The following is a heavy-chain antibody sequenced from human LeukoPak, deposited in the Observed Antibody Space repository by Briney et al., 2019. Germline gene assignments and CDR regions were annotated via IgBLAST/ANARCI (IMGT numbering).Heavy chain of an antibody. CDR3: ARGGDSAKAGED. D-gene: IGHD5-18*01. V-gene: IGHV4-34*01. CDR2: IHPYGTF. J-gene: IGHJ4*02. CDR1: GGSCSDYY. Sequence: SETLSLTCAVYGGSCSDYYCSWIRQPPGKGLEWIGEIHPYGTFYYNSSLRSRLTISIGTSETQFSLRLTSVTAADTAFYYCARGGDSAKAGEDWGRGTLVTVSS.